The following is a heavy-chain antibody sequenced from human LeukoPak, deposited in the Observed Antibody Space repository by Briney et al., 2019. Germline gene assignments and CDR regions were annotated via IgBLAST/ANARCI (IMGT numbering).Heavy chain of an antibody. V-gene: IGHV3-48*03. Sequence: GGSLRLSCAASGFIFSGSVMHWVRQAPGKGLEWVSNIGSSGTTIYYADSVKGRFSISRDNAKSSLYLQMNSLRVEDTAVYYCALLAVASDFDYWGQGALVTVSS. D-gene: IGHD6-19*01. CDR1: GFIFSGSV. J-gene: IGHJ4*02. CDR2: IGSSGTTI. CDR3: ALLAVASDFDY.